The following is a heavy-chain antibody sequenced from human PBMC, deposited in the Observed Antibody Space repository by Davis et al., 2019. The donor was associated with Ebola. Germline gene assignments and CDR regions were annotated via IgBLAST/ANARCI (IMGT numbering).Heavy chain of an antibody. Sequence: GESLKISCAASGFTFSSYWMHWVRQAPGKGLEWVSSISSSSSYIYYADSVKGRFTISRDNAKNSLYLQMNSLRAEDTAVYYCASAGYTYCSGGSCYQDYWGQGTLVTVSS. J-gene: IGHJ4*02. CDR1: GFTFSSYW. D-gene: IGHD2-15*01. CDR3: ASAGYTYCSGGSCYQDY. CDR2: ISSSSSYI. V-gene: IGHV3-21*01.